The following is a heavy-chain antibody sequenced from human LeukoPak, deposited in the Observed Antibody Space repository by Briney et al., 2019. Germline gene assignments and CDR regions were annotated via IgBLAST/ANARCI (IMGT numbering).Heavy chain of an antibody. CDR2: IKSRTDGETT. D-gene: IGHD3-16*01. CDR3: TTVHGAGPVNFDY. V-gene: IGHV3-15*01. J-gene: IGHJ4*02. Sequence: GGSLRLSCTASGFTFSSVWMTWVRQAPGKGLEWVGRIKSRTDGETTDYAAPVKGRFSISRDDSENTLYLQMNSLKNEDTAVYFCTTVHGAGPVNFDYWGQGSLVTVSS. CDR1: GFTFSSVW.